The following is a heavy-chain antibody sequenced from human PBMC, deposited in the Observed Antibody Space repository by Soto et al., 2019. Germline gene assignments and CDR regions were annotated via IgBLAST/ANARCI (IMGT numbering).Heavy chain of an antibody. CDR3: AKEKDIVVVVVDPPAY. D-gene: IGHD2-15*01. V-gene: IGHV3-30*18. Sequence: PGRPKRLSCAASGFTFSSYGMHWVRKAPGKGLEWVAVISYDGSNKYYADSVKGRFTISRDNSKNTLYLQMNSLRAEDTAVYYCAKEKDIVVVVVDPPAYWGQGTLVTVSS. CDR2: ISYDGSNK. CDR1: GFTFSSYG. J-gene: IGHJ4*02.